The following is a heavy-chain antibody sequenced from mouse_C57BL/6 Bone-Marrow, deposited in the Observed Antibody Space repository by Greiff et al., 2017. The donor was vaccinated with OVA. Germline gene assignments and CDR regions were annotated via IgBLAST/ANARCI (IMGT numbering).Heavy chain of an antibody. CDR1: GYAFTNYL. J-gene: IGHJ2*01. CDR2: INPGSGGT. Sequence: VQLQQSGAELVRPGTSVKVSCKASGYAFTNYLIEWVKQRPGQGLEWIGVINPGSGGTNYNEKFKGKATLTADKSSSTAYMQLSSLTSEDSAVYFCAREGYYGSLYYLDYWGQGTTLTVSS. V-gene: IGHV1-54*01. CDR3: AREGYYGSLYYLDY. D-gene: IGHD1-1*01.